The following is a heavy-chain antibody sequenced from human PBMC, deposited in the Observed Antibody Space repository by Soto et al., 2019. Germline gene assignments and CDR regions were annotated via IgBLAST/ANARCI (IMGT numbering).Heavy chain of an antibody. J-gene: IGHJ4*02. CDR3: GRSMVRGRLCYFDY. CDR1: GGSISSGVYY. CDR2: IYYSGST. V-gene: IGHV4-31*03. Sequence: SETLSLTCTVSGGSISSGVYYWSWIRQHPGKGLEWIGYIYYSGSTYYNPSLKSRVTISVDTSKNQFSLKLSSGTAADTAVYYCGRSMVRGRLCYFDYWGEGSLVTFPS. D-gene: IGHD3-10*01.